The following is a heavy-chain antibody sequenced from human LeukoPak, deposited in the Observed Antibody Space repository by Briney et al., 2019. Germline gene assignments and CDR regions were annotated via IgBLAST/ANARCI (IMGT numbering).Heavy chain of an antibody. CDR2: IIPIFGTA. J-gene: IGHJ4*02. Sequence: SVKVSFKASGGTFSSYAISWVRQAPGQGLEWMGGIIPIFGTANYAQKFQGRVTITADESTSTAYMELSILRSEDTAVYYCARDHSSGLYYFDYWGQGTLVTVSS. CDR3: ARDHSSGLYYFDY. V-gene: IGHV1-69*13. D-gene: IGHD6-19*01. CDR1: GGTFSSYA.